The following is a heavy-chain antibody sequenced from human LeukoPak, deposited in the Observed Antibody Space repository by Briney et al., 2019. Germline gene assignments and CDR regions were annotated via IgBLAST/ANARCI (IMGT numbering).Heavy chain of an antibody. D-gene: IGHD6-6*01. CDR3: ANTHCDSSPIVWNF. CDR1: GFTFDDYA. V-gene: IGHV3-9*01. CDR2: ISWNSGSI. Sequence: GRSLRLSCAASGFTFDDYAMHWVRQAPGKGLEWVSGISWNSGSIGYAVSVKGRFTISRDNAKNSLYLQMNSLRAEDTAVYYCANTHCDSSPIVWNFWGQGTLVTVSS. J-gene: IGHJ4*02.